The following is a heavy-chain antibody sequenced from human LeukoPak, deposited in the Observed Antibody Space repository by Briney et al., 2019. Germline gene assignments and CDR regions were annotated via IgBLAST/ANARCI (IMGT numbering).Heavy chain of an antibody. CDR2: ISYDGSNK. Sequence: PGRSLRLSCAASGFTFSSYGMHWVRQAPGKGLEWVAVISYDGSNKYYADSVKGRFTISRDNSKNTLYPQMNSLRAEDTAVYYCARDGYSGNDYRSFDYWGQGTLAIVSS. D-gene: IGHD5-12*01. CDR3: ARDGYSGNDYRSFDY. J-gene: IGHJ4*02. V-gene: IGHV3-30*03. CDR1: GFTFSSYG.